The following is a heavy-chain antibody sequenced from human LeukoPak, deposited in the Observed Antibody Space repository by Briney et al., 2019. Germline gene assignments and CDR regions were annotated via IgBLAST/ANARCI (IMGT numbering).Heavy chain of an antibody. V-gene: IGHV3-23*01. Sequence: QPGGSLRLSCAASGFTFSSYAMSWVRQAPGKGLEWVSAISGSGGSTYYADSVKGRFTISRDNSKNTLYLQMNSLRAEDTAVYYCAKEENYYDSSGPIQYYFDYWGQGTLVTVSS. CDR3: AKEENYYDSSGPIQYYFDY. J-gene: IGHJ4*02. D-gene: IGHD3-22*01. CDR2: ISGSGGST. CDR1: GFTFSSYA.